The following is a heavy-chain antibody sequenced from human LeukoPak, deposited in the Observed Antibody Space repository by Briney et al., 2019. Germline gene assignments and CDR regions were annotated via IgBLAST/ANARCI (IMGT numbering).Heavy chain of an antibody. CDR2: VSYNGRP. V-gene: IGHV4-59*01. J-gene: IGHJ4*02. CDR1: GGSISSYY. CDR3: ARLHDSVLTRFLYYFDY. D-gene: IGHD3-9*01. Sequence: SETLSLTCNVSGGSISSYYWSWIRQPPGRGLEYIGYVSYNGRPNYNPSLQGRVTMSVDTSKNQLFLKLSSVTAADTAVYYCARLHDSVLTRFLYYFDYWGQGTLVTVSS.